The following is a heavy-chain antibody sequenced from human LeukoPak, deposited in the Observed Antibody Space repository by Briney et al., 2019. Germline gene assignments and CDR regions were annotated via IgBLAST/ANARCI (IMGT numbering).Heavy chain of an antibody. CDR3: ARHGYSSGYFDY. J-gene: IGHJ4*02. Sequence: GSLRLSCAASGFTFSSYEMNWVRQAPGKGLEWIGEINHSGSTNYNPSLKSRVTISVDTSKNQFSLKLSSVTAADTAVYYCARHGYSSGYFDYWGQGTLVTVSS. CDR1: GFTFSSYE. V-gene: IGHV4-34*01. D-gene: IGHD6-19*01. CDR2: INHSGST.